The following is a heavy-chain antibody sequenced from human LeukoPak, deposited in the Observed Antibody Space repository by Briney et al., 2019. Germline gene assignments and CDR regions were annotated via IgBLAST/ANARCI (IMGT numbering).Heavy chain of an antibody. D-gene: IGHD6-13*01. CDR3: AKGAQVAAAAWFDP. V-gene: IGHV3-74*01. J-gene: IGHJ5*02. CDR2: IKAEGSAA. CDR1: GLTFNGFW. Sequence: GGSLRPSCGASGLTFNGFWMHWVRPAPRKGRVWVSRIKAEGSAASYADTLKGRFTTSRDNAKNTVYLQMNSLIAEDTAVYYCAKGAQVAAAAWFDPWGQGTLVTVSS.